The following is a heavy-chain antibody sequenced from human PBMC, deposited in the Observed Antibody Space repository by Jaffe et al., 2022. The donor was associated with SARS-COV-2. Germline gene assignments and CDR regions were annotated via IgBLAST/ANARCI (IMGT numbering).Heavy chain of an antibody. Sequence: EVQLLESGGGLVQPGGSLRLSCAASGFTFSSYGMSWVRQAPGKGLEWVSGISGRGGSTYYADSVKGRFTISRDNSKNTLYLQMNSLRAEDTAVYYCATKLLPFDYWGQGTLVTVSS. V-gene: IGHV3-23*01. D-gene: IGHD1-26*01. CDR1: GFTFSSYG. J-gene: IGHJ4*02. CDR2: ISGRGGST. CDR3: ATKLLPFDY.